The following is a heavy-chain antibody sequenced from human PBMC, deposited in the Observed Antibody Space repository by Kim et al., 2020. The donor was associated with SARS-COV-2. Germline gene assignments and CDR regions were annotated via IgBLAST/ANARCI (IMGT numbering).Heavy chain of an antibody. Sequence: DAVRGRLPISRDNARKSLYLQMNSLRTEDTAVYYCAKDIRSGASGYLDFWGQGTLVTASS. CDR3: AKDIRSGASGYLDF. V-gene: IGHV3-9*01. D-gene: IGHD3-22*01. J-gene: IGHJ4*02.